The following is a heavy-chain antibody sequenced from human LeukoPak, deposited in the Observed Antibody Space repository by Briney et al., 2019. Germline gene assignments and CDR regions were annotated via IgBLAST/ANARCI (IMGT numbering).Heavy chain of an antibody. J-gene: IGHJ6*03. CDR1: GGSISSSSYY. D-gene: IGHD2-15*01. CDR3: AREGMGCSGGSCYSENYYYYMDV. V-gene: IGHV4-39*07. Sequence: SETLSLTCTVSGGSISSSSYYWGWIRQPPGKGLEWIGSIHYSGSTNYNPSLKSRVTISVDTSKNQFSLKLSSVTAADTAVYYCAREGMGCSGGSCYSENYYYYMDVWGKGTTVTVSS. CDR2: IHYSGST.